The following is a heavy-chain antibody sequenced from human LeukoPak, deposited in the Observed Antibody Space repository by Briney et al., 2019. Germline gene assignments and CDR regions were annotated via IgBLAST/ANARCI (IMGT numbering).Heavy chain of an antibody. CDR1: GFTFDDYA. J-gene: IGHJ4*02. Sequence: PGGSLRLSCAASGFTFDDYAMHWVRQAPGKGLEWVSGISWNSGSIGYADSVKGRFTISRDNAKNSLYLQMNSLRAEDTALYNCAKDGYYYDSSGYYDYWGQGTLVTVSS. V-gene: IGHV3-9*01. CDR3: AKDGYYYDSSGYYDY. CDR2: ISWNSGSI. D-gene: IGHD3-22*01.